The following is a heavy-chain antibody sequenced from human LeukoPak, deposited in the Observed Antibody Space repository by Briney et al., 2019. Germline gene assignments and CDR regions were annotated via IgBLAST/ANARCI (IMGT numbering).Heavy chain of an antibody. CDR2: IIPIFGTA. J-gene: IGHJ6*02. Sequence: VKVSCKASGGTFSSYAISWVRQAPGQGLEWMGGIIPIFGTANYAQKFQGRVTITADESTSTAYMELSSLRSEDTAVYYCARGSLSRDGFNFWDYYYYGMDVWGQGTTVTVSS. V-gene: IGHV1-69*13. CDR1: GGTFSSYA. CDR3: ARGSLSRDGFNFWDYYYYGMDV. D-gene: IGHD5-24*01.